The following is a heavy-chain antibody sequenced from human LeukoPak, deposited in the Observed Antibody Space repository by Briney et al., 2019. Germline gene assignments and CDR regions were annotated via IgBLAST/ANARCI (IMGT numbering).Heavy chain of an antibody. J-gene: IGHJ4*02. D-gene: IGHD2-8*01. V-gene: IGHV7-4-1*02. CDR2: INTNTGNP. Sequence: ASVKVSCKASGYTFTGYYMHWVRQAPGQGLEWMGWINTNTGNPTYAQGFTGRFVFSLDTSVSTAYLQISSLKAEDTAVYYCARGWDCTNGVCYEVIFDYWGQGTLVTVSS. CDR3: ARGWDCTNGVCYEVIFDY. CDR1: GYTFTGYY.